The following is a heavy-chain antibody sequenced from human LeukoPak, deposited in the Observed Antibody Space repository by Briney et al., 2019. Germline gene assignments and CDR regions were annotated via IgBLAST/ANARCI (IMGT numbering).Heavy chain of an antibody. CDR3: AKDHGTSGTAFDP. D-gene: IGHD1-1*01. Sequence: ASETLSLTCTVFGGSLSSYYWVWVRQAPGKGLEWASAISGSGGSTYYADSVKGRFTISRDNSKNTLYLQMNSLRAEDTAVYYCAKDHGTSGTAFDPWGQGTLVTDSS. CDR2: ISGSGGST. J-gene: IGHJ5*02. V-gene: IGHV3-23*01. CDR1: GGSLSSYY.